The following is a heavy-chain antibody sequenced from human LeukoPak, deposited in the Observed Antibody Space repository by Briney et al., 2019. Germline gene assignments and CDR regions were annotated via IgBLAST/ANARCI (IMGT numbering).Heavy chain of an antibody. CDR1: GFTFSSYG. V-gene: IGHV3-30*02. D-gene: IGHD3-22*01. CDR3: ARDGYYYDSSGYCYYMDV. CDR2: IRYDGSNK. J-gene: IGHJ6*03. Sequence: GGSLRLSCAASGFTFSSYGMHWVRQAPGKGLEWVAFIRYDGSNKYYADSVKGRFTISRDNSKNTLYLQMNSLRAEDTAVYYCARDGYYYDSSGYCYYMDVWGKGTTVTVSS.